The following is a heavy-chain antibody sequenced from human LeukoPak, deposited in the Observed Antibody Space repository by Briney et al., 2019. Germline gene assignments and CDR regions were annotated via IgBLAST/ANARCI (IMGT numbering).Heavy chain of an antibody. V-gene: IGHV3-30*02. J-gene: IGHJ4*02. CDR3: AKDSARKSIVGSTTRGVNDY. Sequence: GGSLRLSCAASGFTFSNHAMHWVRQAPGKGLEWVAFIRYDGGNKYYAESVKGRFTISRDNSKKTLYLQMNSLRAEDTAVYYCAKDSARKSIVGSTTRGVNDYWGQGTLVTVSS. CDR2: IRYDGGNK. CDR1: GFTFSNHA. D-gene: IGHD1-26*01.